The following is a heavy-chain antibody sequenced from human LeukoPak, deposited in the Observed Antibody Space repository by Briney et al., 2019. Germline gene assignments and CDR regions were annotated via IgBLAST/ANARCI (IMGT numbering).Heavy chain of an antibody. CDR3: ARDPRASYESSDYYYPGDY. Sequence: ASVKVSCKTSGYTFTSYYIHWVRQAPGQGLEWMAIINPSGGSKRYARKFQGRVTMTRDTSTSTVYMELSSLRSEDTAVYYCARDPRASYESSDYYYPGDYWGQGTLVTVSS. J-gene: IGHJ4*02. CDR1: GYTFTSYY. CDR2: INPSGGSK. V-gene: IGHV1-46*01. D-gene: IGHD3-22*01.